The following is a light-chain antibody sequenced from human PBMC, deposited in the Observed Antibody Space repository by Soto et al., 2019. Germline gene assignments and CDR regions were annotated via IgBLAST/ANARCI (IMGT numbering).Light chain of an antibody. V-gene: IGKV3-15*01. J-gene: IGKJ1*01. CDR3: QQYNTWPRT. CDR2: GAS. CDR1: QGVTST. Sequence: ETVMTQSPATLSVSPGEGATLSCRAGQGVTSTLAWYQQKPGQAPRLLIYGASTRATGIPARFSGSGSGTEFTLTISSLQSEDFAFYYCQQYNTWPRTFGQGTKVEIK.